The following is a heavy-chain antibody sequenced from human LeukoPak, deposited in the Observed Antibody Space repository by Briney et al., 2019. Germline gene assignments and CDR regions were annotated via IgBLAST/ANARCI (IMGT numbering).Heavy chain of an antibody. J-gene: IGHJ4*02. D-gene: IGHD2-15*01. CDR3: ARGIVVVVGASDHFDY. V-gene: IGHV3-74*01. CDR1: GFTFSSSW. Sequence: PGGSLRLSCAASGFTFSSSWMHWVRQAPGKGLVWVSRINSDGSSTTYADSVKGRFTISRDNAKTSLYLQINSLRADDTALYFCARGIVVVVGASDHFDYWGQGTLITVSS. CDR2: INSDGSST.